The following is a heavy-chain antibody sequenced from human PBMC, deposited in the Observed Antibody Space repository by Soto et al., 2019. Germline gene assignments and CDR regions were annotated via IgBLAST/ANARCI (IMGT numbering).Heavy chain of an antibody. CDR1: GYTFTGYY. V-gene: IGHV1-2*02. J-gene: IGHJ4*02. Sequence: ASVKVSCKASGYTFTGYYMHWLRQAPGQGLEWMGWINPNSGGTNYAQKFQGRVTMTRDTSISTAYMELSRLRSDDTAVYYCARDLADYYDSSGYFIDYWGQGTLVTVSS. CDR2: INPNSGGT. CDR3: ARDLADYYDSSGYFIDY. D-gene: IGHD3-22*01.